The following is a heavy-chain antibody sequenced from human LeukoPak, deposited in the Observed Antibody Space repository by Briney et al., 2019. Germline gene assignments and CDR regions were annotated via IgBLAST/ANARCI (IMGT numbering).Heavy chain of an antibody. CDR2: ISYDGSNK. CDR3: AKDSYIAAAGMD. V-gene: IGHV3-30*18. CDR1: GFTFSSYG. D-gene: IGHD6-13*01. Sequence: GGSLRLSCAASGFTFSSYGMHWVRQAPGKGLEWVAVISYDGSNKYYADSVKGRFTISRDNSKNTLYLQMNSLRAEDTAVYYCAKDSYIAAAGMDWGQGTLVTVSS. J-gene: IGHJ4*02.